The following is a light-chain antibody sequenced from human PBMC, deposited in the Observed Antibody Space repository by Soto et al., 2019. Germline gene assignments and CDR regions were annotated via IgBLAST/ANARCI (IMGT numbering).Light chain of an antibody. J-gene: IGLJ2*01. V-gene: IGLV2-14*03. CDR1: SGDVGGYDY. Sequence: QSALTQVASVSGSPGQSITISCTGTSGDVGGYDYVSWYQQHPGKAPKLMIYNVNYRPSGVSNRFSGSKSGNTASLTISGLQGEEEASYCCTSYTSTDTVVFGGGSQLTVL. CDR3: TSYTSTDTVV. CDR2: NVN.